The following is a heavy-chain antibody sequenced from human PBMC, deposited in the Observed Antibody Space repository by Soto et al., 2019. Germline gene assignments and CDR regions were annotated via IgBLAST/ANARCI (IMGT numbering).Heavy chain of an antibody. D-gene: IGHD5-18*01. J-gene: IGHJ6*03. CDR2: IYSGGST. CDR3: ARVGYSYGFRYYYYMDV. CDR1: GFTVSSNY. V-gene: IGHV3-66*01. Sequence: EVQLVESGGGLVQPGGSLRLSCAASGFTVSSNYMSWVRQAPGKGLEWVSVIYSGGSTYYADSVKGRFTISRDNSKNMLYLQMNSLRAEDTAVYYCARVGYSYGFRYYYYMDVWGKGTTVTVSS.